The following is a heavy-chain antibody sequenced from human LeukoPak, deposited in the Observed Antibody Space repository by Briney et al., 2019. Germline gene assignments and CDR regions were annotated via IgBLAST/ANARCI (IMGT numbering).Heavy chain of an antibody. CDR2: IKTDGSQI. D-gene: IGHD5-12*01. CDR3: ARRRGFLYGSGLSYDY. Sequence: GGSLRLSCAASGFTFSIYWMTWVRQAPGKGLEWVANIKTDGSQIYYVDSVKGRFTISRDNAKNSLYLQMSSLRAEDTAVYYCARRRGFLYGSGLSYDYWGQGTLVTVSS. J-gene: IGHJ4*02. CDR1: GFTFSIYW. V-gene: IGHV3-7*01.